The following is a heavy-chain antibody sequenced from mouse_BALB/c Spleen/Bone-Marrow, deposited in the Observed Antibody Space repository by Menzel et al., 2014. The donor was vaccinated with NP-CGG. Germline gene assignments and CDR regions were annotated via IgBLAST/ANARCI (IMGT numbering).Heavy chain of an antibody. CDR3: ARERDGYFRDAMDY. Sequence: EVNVVESGGGLVQPGGSLKLSCAASGFTFXSYGMSWVRQTPDKRLELVATINSNGGSTYYPDSVKGRFTISRDNAKNTLYLQMSSLKSEDTAMYYCARERDGYFRDAMDYWGQGTSVTVSS. CDR1: GFTFXSYG. D-gene: IGHD2-3*01. J-gene: IGHJ4*01. V-gene: IGHV5-6-3*01. CDR2: INSNGGST.